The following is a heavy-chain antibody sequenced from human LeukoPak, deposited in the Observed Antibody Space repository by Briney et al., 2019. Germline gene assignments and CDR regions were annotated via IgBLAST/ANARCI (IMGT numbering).Heavy chain of an antibody. CDR2: IYHSGST. J-gene: IGHJ4*02. V-gene: IGHV4-38-2*01. CDR1: GYSISSGYY. CDR3: ARSFSGYYDFWSGYRSLYY. D-gene: IGHD3-3*01. Sequence: SETLSLTCAVSGYSISSGYYWGWIRQPPGKGLEWIGSIYHSGSTYYNPSLKSRVTISVDTSKNQFSPKLSSVTAADTAVYYCARSFSGYYDFWSGYRSLYYWGRGTLVTVSS.